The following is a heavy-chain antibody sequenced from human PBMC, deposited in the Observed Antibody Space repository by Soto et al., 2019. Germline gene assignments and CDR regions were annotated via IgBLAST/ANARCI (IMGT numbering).Heavy chain of an antibody. CDR2: IGSSSSYT. J-gene: IGHJ4*02. Sequence: QVQLVESGGDLVKPGGSLRLSCAASGFPFSDYYMSWIRQAPGKGLEWVSSIGSSSSYTNYADSVKGRFTISRDNAKNSLYLQMNSLTAADTAVYYCARRRPTGYYLYWGQGILVILSA. V-gene: IGHV3-11*05. D-gene: IGHD3-9*01. CDR3: ARRRPTGYYLY. CDR1: GFPFSDYY.